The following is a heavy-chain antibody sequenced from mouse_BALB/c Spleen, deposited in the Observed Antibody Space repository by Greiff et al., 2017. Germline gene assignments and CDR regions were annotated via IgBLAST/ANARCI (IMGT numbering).Heavy chain of an antibody. J-gene: IGHJ2*01. V-gene: IGHV14-3*02. CDR2: IDPANGNT. D-gene: IGHD2-14*01. Sequence: EDQLQQSGAELVKPGASVKLSCTASGFNIKDTYMHWVKQRPEQGLEWIGRIDPANGNTKYDPKFQGKATITADTSSNTAYLQLSSLTSEDTAVYYCARFDVRRYYFDYWGQGTTLTVSS. CDR1: GFNIKDTY. CDR3: ARFDVRRYYFDY.